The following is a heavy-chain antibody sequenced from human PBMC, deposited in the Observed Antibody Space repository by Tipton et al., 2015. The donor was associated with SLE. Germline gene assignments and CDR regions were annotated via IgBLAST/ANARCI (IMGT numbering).Heavy chain of an antibody. Sequence: TLSLTCTVSGGSISSSSYYWGWIRQPPGKGLEWIGEINHSGSTNYNPSLKSRVTISVDTSKNQFSLKLSSVTAADTAVYYCARGTPGRGASTRGNFDYWGQGTLVTVSS. CDR1: GGSISSSSYY. CDR3: ARGTPGRGASTRGNFDY. CDR2: INHSGST. V-gene: IGHV4-39*07. D-gene: IGHD3-16*01. J-gene: IGHJ4*02.